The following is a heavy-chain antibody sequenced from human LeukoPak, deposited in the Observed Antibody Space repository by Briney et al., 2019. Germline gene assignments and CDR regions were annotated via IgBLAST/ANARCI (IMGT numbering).Heavy chain of an antibody. CDR2: IFYSGST. D-gene: IGHD4-17*01. Sequence: PSETLSLTCTVSGGSISTSNYYWGWIRQPPGKGLEWIGNIFYSGSTYYSPSLRSRVTISLDTSRNQFSLKLSSVTAADTAVYYCARVADYGDYNDYWGQGTLVTVSS. CDR3: ARVADYGDYNDY. J-gene: IGHJ4*02. V-gene: IGHV4-39*07. CDR1: GGSISTSNYY.